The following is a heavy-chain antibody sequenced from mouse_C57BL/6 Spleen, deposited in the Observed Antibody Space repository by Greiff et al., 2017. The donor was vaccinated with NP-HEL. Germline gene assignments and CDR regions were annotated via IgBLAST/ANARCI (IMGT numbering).Heavy chain of an antibody. CDR2: IYPGGGYT. J-gene: IGHJ2*01. Sequence: VQLQESGAELVRPGTSVKMSCKASGYTFTNYWIGWAKQRPGHGLEWIGDIYPGGGYTNYNEKFKGKATLTADKSSSTAYMQFSSLTSEDSAIYYCAREVGDYGIDYWGQGTTLTVSS. V-gene: IGHV1-63*01. CDR1: GYTFTNYW. D-gene: IGHD1-1*01. CDR3: AREVGDYGIDY.